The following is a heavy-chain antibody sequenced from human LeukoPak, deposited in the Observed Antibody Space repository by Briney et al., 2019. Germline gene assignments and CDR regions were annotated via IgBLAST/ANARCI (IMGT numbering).Heavy chain of an antibody. CDR1: GFTFDDYA. Sequence: GGSLRLSCAASGFTFDDYAMHWVRQAPGKGLEWVSGISWNSGSIGYADSVKGRFTISRDNAKNSLYLQMNSLRAEDTALYYCAKDIRGYSSGWSYYFDYWGQGTLVTVSS. CDR2: ISWNSGSI. D-gene: IGHD6-19*01. CDR3: AKDIRGYSSGWSYYFDY. J-gene: IGHJ4*02. V-gene: IGHV3-9*01.